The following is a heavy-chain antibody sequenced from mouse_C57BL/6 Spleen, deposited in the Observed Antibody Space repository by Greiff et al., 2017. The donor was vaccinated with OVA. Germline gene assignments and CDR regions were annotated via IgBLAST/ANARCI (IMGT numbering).Heavy chain of an antibody. Sequence: EVKLVESGGGLVQPGGSMKLSCVASGFTFSNYWMNWVRQSPEKGLEWVAQIRLKSDNYATHYSESVKGRFTISRDDSKISVYLQMNNLRAEDTGIYYCTIYDGYPLVAYWGQGTLVTVSA. V-gene: IGHV6-3*01. CDR1: GFTFSNYW. J-gene: IGHJ3*01. CDR2: IRLKSDNYAT. D-gene: IGHD2-3*01. CDR3: TIYDGYPLVAY.